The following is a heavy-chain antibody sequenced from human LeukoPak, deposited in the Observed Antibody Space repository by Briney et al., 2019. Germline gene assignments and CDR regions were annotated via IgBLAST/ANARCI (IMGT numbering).Heavy chain of an antibody. J-gene: IGHJ4*02. CDR3: AKVRTNWNDADFDY. Sequence: PGGSLRLSCAASGFTFSSYAMSWVRQAPGKVLEWVSAISGSGGSTYYADSVKGRFTISRDNSKNTLYLQMNSLRAEDTAVYYCAKVRTNWNDADFDYWGQGTLVTVSS. CDR2: ISGSGGST. V-gene: IGHV3-23*01. D-gene: IGHD1-20*01. CDR1: GFTFSSYA.